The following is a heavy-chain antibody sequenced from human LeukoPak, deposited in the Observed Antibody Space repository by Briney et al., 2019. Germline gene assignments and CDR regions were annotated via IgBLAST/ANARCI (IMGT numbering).Heavy chain of an antibody. V-gene: IGHV4-30-4*08. CDR3: ARARRKYSYGLDAFDI. CDR2: IYYSRST. D-gene: IGHD5-18*01. J-gene: IGHJ3*02. Sequence: SQTLSLTCTVSGGSISSGDYYWSWIRQPPGKGLEWIGYIYYSRSTYYNPSLKSRVTISVDTSKNQFSLKLSSVTAADTAVYYCARARRKYSYGLDAFDIRGQGTMVTVSS. CDR1: GGSISSGDYY.